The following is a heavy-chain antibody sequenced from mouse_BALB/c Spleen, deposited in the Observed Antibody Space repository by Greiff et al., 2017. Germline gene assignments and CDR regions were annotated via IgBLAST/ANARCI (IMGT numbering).Heavy chain of an antibody. J-gene: IGHJ1*01. Sequence: EVQLQESGPGLVKPSQSLSLTCTVTGYSITSDYAWNWIRQFPGNKLEWMGYISYSGSTSYNPSLKSRISITRDTSKNQFFLQLNSVTTEDTATYYCARGGSRDWYFDVWGAGTTVTVSS. CDR2: ISYSGST. D-gene: IGHD1-1*01. CDR1: GYSITSDYA. CDR3: ARGGSRDWYFDV. V-gene: IGHV3-2*02.